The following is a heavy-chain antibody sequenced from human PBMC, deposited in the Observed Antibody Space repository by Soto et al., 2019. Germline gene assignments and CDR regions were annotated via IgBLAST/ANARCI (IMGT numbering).Heavy chain of an antibody. CDR1: GFTFSSYA. Sequence: PGGSLRLSCAASGFTFSSYAMSWVRQAPGKGLEWVSSISGSDGRTYYADSVKGRFTISRDNSKNTLYLQMNSLRAEDTAVYYCENDKVYLEYYYDSSGSLDYWGQGTLVTVSS. CDR2: ISGSDGRT. CDR3: ENDKVYLEYYYDSSGSLDY. J-gene: IGHJ4*02. V-gene: IGHV3-23*01. D-gene: IGHD3-22*01.